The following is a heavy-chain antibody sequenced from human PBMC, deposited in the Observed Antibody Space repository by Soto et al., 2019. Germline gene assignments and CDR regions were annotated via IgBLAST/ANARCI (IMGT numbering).Heavy chain of an antibody. J-gene: IGHJ6*02. Sequence: GGSLRLSCAASGFTFSSYGMHWVRQAPGKGLEWVAVISYDGSNKYYADSVKGRFTISRDNSKNTLYLQMNSLRAEDTAVYYSAKDQPRRYSGYDSYYGMDVWGQGTTVTVSS. CDR1: GFTFSSYG. V-gene: IGHV3-30*12. D-gene: IGHD5-12*01. CDR2: ISYDGSNK. CDR3: AKDQPRRYSGYDSYYGMDV.